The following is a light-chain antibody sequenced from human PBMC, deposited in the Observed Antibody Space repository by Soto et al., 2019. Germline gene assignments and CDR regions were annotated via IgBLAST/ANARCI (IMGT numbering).Light chain of an antibody. CDR1: QSINSKS. CDR2: NTS. V-gene: IGKV3D-20*02. Sequence: EIVLTQSPGTLSLSPGEGATVSFRVSQSINSKSLVWYQRKFGQAPRLLIYNTSSRATGIPDRFSGSGSGTDFTLTISSLQPEDFATYYCQQLNSYPWTFGQGTKVDI. CDR3: QQLNSYPWT. J-gene: IGKJ1*01.